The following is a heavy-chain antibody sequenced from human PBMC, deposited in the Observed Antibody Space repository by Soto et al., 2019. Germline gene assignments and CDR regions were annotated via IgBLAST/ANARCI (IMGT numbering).Heavy chain of an antibody. V-gene: IGHV1-3*01. Sequence: GASVKVSCKASGYTFTSYAMHWVRQASGQRLEWMGWINAGNGNTKYSQKFQGRVTITRDTSASTAYMELSSLGVEDTAVYYCARDTGVWIQLWLRGNAFAIWGQGTKVTVSS. CDR2: INAGNGNT. J-gene: IGHJ3*02. CDR1: GYTFTSYA. D-gene: IGHD5-18*01. CDR3: ARDTGVWIQLWLRGNAFAI.